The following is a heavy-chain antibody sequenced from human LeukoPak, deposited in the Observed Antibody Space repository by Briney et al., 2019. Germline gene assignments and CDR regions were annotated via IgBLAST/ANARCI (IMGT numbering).Heavy chain of an antibody. V-gene: IGHV3-11*04. CDR2: ISSSGSTI. J-gene: IGHJ4*02. Sequence: TGGSLRLSCAASGFTFGDYYMSWIRQAPGKGLEWVSYISSSGSTIYYADSVKGRFTISRDNAKNSLYLQMNSLRAEDTAVYYCAKELTGEAFDFDYWGQGTLVTVSS. CDR3: AKELTGEAFDFDY. D-gene: IGHD7-27*01. CDR1: GFTFGDYY.